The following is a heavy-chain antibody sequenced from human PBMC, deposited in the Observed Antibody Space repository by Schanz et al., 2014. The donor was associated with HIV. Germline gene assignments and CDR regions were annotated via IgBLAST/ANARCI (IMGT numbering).Heavy chain of an antibody. Sequence: VQLVESGGCVVQPWRSLRLSCAASGFTFSGYWMHWVRQAPGKGLVWVSRINSDGSSTTYADYVKGRFTISRDNAKNTLYLQMNSLRAEDTAVYYCARGLVTWGQGALVTVSS. D-gene: IGHD2-21*02. CDR1: GFTFSGYW. V-gene: IGHV3-74*02. CDR2: INSDGSST. CDR3: ARGLVT. J-gene: IGHJ4*02.